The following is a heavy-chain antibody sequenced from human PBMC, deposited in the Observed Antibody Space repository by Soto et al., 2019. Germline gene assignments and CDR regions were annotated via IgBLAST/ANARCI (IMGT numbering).Heavy chain of an antibody. CDR1: GGTFSSYA. CDR3: ARDGYYYDSSGYLNDAFDI. D-gene: IGHD3-22*01. CDR2: IIPIFGTA. V-gene: IGHV1-69*13. Sequence: GAPVKVSCKASGGTFSSYAISWVRQAPGQGLEWMGGIIPIFGTANYAQKFQGRVTITADESTSTAYMELSSLRSEDTAVYYCARDGYYYDSSGYLNDAFDIWGQGTMVTVSS. J-gene: IGHJ3*02.